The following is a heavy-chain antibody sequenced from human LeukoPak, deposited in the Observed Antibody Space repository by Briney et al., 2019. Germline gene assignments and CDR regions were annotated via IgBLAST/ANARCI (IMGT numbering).Heavy chain of an antibody. CDR1: GFTFSSYG. J-gene: IGHJ6*03. D-gene: IGHD1-26*01. V-gene: IGHV3-21*01. CDR2: ISSSSSYI. CDR3: ARDKVQVGATSYYYYYMDV. Sequence: GGSLRLSCAASGFTFSSYGMHWVRQAPGKGLEWVSSISSSSSYIYYADSVKGRFTISRDNAKNSLYLQMNSLRAEDTAVYYCARDKVQVGATSYYYYYMDVWGKGTTVTVSS.